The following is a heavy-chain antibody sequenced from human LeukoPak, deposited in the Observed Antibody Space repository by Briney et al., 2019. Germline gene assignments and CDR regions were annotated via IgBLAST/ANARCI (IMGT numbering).Heavy chain of an antibody. J-gene: IGHJ4*02. CDR1: GGSISSYY. CDR3: AREGDGDYGYYFDY. CDR2: IYTSGST. D-gene: IGHD4-17*01. Sequence: PSETLSLTCTVSGGSISSYYWSWIRQPAGKGLEWIGRIYTSGSTNYDPSLKSRVTISVDKSKNQFSLKLSSVTAADTAVYYCAREGDGDYGYYFDYWGQGTLVTLSS. V-gene: IGHV4-4*07.